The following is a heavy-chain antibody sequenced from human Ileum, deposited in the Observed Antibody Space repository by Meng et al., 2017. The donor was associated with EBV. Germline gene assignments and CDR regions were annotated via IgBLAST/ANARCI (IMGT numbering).Heavy chain of an antibody. Sequence: QLQLQEPGPGLVKPSETLSLSCTVSGGSISSSSYYWGWIRQPPGKGLEWIGSMYSSGTTNYNPSLTSRVTISLDTSKNQFSLKLSSVTAADTAVYYCARGSTPAAGAYWGQGTLVTVSS. V-gene: IGHV4-39*07. CDR3: ARGSTPAAGAY. CDR1: GGSISSSSYY. CDR2: MYSSGTT. D-gene: IGHD6-13*01. J-gene: IGHJ4*02.